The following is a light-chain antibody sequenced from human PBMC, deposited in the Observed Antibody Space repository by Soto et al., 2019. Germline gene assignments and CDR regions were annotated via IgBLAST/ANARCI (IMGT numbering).Light chain of an antibody. CDR2: DAS. CDR3: QQYVNFVWT. CDR1: QSVSTSK. Sequence: EMVVTQSPATLSVSPGERVTLSCRTSQSVSTSKLAWYQQRPGQAPRLLIYDASRRATGIPDRFSGSGSGTDFTLTISRLEPEDVAVYYCQQYVNFVWTFGQGTKVDIK. V-gene: IGKV3-20*01. J-gene: IGKJ1*01.